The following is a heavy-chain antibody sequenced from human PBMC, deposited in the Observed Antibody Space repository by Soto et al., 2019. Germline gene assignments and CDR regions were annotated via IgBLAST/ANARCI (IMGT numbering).Heavy chain of an antibody. CDR2: IKWDASEK. V-gene: IGHV3-7*01. Sequence: GAXLRLSCAASGFTIGEYWMSWVRQETGKGLEWLATIKWDASEKKYVDSVKGRFTMSRDNAKNSVYLQMDSLRAEDTAVYYCAGGPPLYSSSSGDWGQGTLVTVSS. CDR3: AGGPPLYSSSSGD. CDR1: GFTIGEYW. J-gene: IGHJ4*02. D-gene: IGHD6-6*01.